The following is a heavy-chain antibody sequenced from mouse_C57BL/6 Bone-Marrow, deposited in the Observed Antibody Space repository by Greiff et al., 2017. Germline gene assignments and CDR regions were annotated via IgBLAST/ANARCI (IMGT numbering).Heavy chain of an antibody. D-gene: IGHD4-1*01. Sequence: QVQLQQSGAALVKPGASVKISCKVFGYALRTSWLNWVKPRPGKGLAWIGQLYPGDGDTNYNGKFKGKATLTADKSSSTAYMHLSCLTSKDSAVYICARDWDYFDYGGQGTTLTVSA. CDR1: GYALRTSW. J-gene: IGHJ2*01. CDR2: LYPGDGDT. V-gene: IGHV1-80*01. CDR3: ARDWDYFDY.